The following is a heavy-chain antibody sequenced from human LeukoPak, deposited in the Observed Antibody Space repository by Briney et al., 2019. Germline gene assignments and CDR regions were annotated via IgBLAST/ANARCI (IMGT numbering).Heavy chain of an antibody. J-gene: IGHJ6*02. V-gene: IGHV1-18*01. CDR3: ARDRNIVVVVAVTLYYGMDV. CDR2: ISTLNGNI. CDR1: GYTFTSYG. Sequence: ASVKVSCKASGYTFTSYGISWVRQAPGQGLEWMGWISTLNGNINYAQKLQGRVTMTTDTSTSTAYMELRSLRSDDTAVYYCARDRNIVVVVAVTLYYGMDVWGQGTTVTVSS. D-gene: IGHD2-15*01.